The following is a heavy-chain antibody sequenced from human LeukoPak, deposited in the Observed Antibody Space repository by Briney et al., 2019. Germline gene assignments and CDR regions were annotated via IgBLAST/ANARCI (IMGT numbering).Heavy chain of an antibody. CDR2: IYYSGST. V-gene: IGHV4-30-4*08. CDR3: ARVFVRTATMSPRVSEAFDI. Sequence: SETLSLTCTVSGGSISSGDYYWSWIRQPPGKGLEWIGYIYYSGSTYYNPSLKSRVTISVDTSKNQFSLKLSSVTAADTAVYYCARVFVRTATMSPRVSEAFDIWGQGTMVTVSS. CDR1: GGSISSGDYY. D-gene: IGHD4-11*01. J-gene: IGHJ3*02.